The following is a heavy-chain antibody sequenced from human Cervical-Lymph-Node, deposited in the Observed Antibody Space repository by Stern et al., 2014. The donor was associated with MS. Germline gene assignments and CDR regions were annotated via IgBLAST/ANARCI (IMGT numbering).Heavy chain of an antibody. CDR2: TKYDGSEK. D-gene: IGHD2-15*01. J-gene: IGHJ4*02. Sequence: EVHLVESGGGLVQPGGSLRLSCAASGFIFSNSWMSWVRQAPGKGLEWAANTKYDGSEKNYVDSVKGRFTISRDNAKNTLYLQMNSLRAEDTAMYYCAREGYCDYWGQGTLVTVSS. V-gene: IGHV3-7*01. CDR1: GFIFSNSW. CDR3: AREGYCDY.